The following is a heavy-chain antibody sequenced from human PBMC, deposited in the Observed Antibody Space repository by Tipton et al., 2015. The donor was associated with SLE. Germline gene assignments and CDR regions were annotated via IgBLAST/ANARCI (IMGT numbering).Heavy chain of an antibody. J-gene: IGHJ4*02. D-gene: IGHD1-26*01. CDR3: ARGVGSGSPLDY. V-gene: IGHV4-59*01. CDR1: GGSISSYY. CDR2: IYYSGST. Sequence: LRLSYTVSGGSISSYYWSWIRQPPGKGLEWIGYIYYSGSTNYNPSLKSRVTISVDTSKNQFSLKLSSVTAADTAVYYCARGVGSGSPLDYWGQGTLVTVSS.